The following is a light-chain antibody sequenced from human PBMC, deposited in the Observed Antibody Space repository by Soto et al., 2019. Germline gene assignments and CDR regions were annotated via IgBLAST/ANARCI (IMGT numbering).Light chain of an antibody. CDR3: SSYTTSSIPYV. Sequence: QSALTQPASVSESPGQSITIACTGTSSDVGGYNYVSWYQQHAGKAPKLMIYDVNNRPSGVSNRFSGSKSGNTASLTISGLQAEDGADYYCSSYTTSSIPYVFGTGTKLTVL. CDR2: DVN. J-gene: IGLJ1*01. CDR1: SSDVGGYNY. V-gene: IGLV2-14*01.